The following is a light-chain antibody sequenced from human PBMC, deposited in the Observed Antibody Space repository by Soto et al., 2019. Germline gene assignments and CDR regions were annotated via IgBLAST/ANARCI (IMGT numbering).Light chain of an antibody. Sequence: DIQMTQSPSTLSASVGDIVTITCRASQSASTFLAWYQQKPGQAPKLLIYDASTLQSGVPSRFSASGSGTEFTLTISNLQPGDSALYFCQESYSTPLAFGGGTKVDIK. V-gene: IGKV1-5*01. CDR3: QESYSTPLA. CDR1: QSASTF. J-gene: IGKJ4*01. CDR2: DAS.